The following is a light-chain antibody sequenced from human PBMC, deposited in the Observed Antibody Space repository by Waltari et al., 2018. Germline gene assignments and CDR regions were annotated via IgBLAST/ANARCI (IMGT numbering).Light chain of an antibody. V-gene: IGLV2-11*01. CDR2: EVT. J-gene: IGLJ2*01. CDR1: SSDVGRYNY. Sequence: QSALTQPRSVSGSPGQSVAISCTGTSSDVGRYNYVSWYQQYPGKAPTLMMYEVTNRPSGVPERFSGSKSGDTASLTSSGLQAEDEADYYCCSYGGAKLRFGGGTRLTVL. CDR3: CSYGGAKLR.